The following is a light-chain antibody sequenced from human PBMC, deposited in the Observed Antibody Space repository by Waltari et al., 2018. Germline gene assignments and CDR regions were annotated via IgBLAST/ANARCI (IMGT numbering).Light chain of an antibody. Sequence: IVMTQSPATLSVSPGERATLSCRASQSVSSNLAWYQQKPGQPPRLLIYGASTRATGIPARCSGSGSGTEFTLTISSLQSEDFAVYYCQQYHNWPPFTFGPGTKVHIK. V-gene: IGKV3-15*01. CDR3: QQYHNWPPFT. CDR2: GAS. J-gene: IGKJ3*01. CDR1: QSVSSN.